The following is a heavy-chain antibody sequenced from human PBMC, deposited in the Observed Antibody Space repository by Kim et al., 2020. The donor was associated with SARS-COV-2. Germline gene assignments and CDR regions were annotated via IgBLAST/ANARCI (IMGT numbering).Heavy chain of an antibody. D-gene: IGHD2-2*01. J-gene: IGHJ4*02. CDR3: ARLEVVVPAAMGY. Sequence: YNPSLKSRVTISVDTSKNQFSLKLSSVTAADTAVYYCARLEVVVPAAMGYWGQGTLVTVSS. V-gene: IGHV4-34*01.